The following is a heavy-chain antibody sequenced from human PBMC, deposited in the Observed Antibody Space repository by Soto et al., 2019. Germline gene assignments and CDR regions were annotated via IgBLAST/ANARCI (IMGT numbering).Heavy chain of an antibody. Sequence: SETLSLTCAVYGGSFSGYYWSWIRQPPGKGLEWIGKINNSGSTNYNPFLKSRVTISVNTSKNQFSLKLSSVTAADTAVYYCARGCHSGYFDYWGQGTLVTVSS. CDR2: INNSGST. D-gene: IGHD1-26*01. CDR3: ARGCHSGYFDY. CDR1: GGSFSGYY. V-gene: IGHV4-34*01. J-gene: IGHJ4*02.